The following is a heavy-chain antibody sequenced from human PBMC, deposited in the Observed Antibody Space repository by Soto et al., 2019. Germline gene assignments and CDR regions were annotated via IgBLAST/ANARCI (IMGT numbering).Heavy chain of an antibody. V-gene: IGHV3-30*18. CDR3: AKDVPHNNESSGTGNSGEPPFLTRHS. J-gene: IGHJ5*01. CDR2: ISYDGSNK. D-gene: IGHD3-22*01. Sequence: PGKGLEWVAVISYDGSNKYYADSVKGRFTISRDNSKNTLYLQMNSLRAEDTAVYYFAKDVPHNNESSGTGNSGEPPFLTRHS.